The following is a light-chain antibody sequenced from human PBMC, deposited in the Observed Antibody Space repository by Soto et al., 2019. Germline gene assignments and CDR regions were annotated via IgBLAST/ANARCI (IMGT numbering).Light chain of an antibody. V-gene: IGKV3-20*01. J-gene: IGKJ2*01. Sequence: ETVLTQSPGTLSLSPGERATLSCRASQSVSSSYLVWYQQKPGQAPRLLIYGAARRPTGIPDRFSGSGSGTDFTLTISRLEPEDFAVYYCQQFGSSPYTFGQGTKLEIK. CDR3: QQFGSSPYT. CDR1: QSVSSSY. CDR2: GAA.